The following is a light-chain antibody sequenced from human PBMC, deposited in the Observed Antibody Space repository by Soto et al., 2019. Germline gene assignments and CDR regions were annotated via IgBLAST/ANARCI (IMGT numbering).Light chain of an antibody. J-gene: IGLJ2*01. V-gene: IGLV2-14*02. Sequence: QSALTQPASVSGSPGQSITISCTGTSSDVGSYDLVSWYQQHPGKAPKLMIYEATKRPSGVPDRFSGSKSGTSASLAITGLQAEDEADYYCQSYDSSLSGYVVFGGGTQLTVL. CDR3: QSYDSSLSGYVV. CDR2: EAT. CDR1: SSDVGSYDL.